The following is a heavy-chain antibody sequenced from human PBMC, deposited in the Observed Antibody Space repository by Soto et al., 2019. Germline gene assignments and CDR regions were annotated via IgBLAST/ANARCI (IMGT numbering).Heavy chain of an antibody. CDR3: AKDLIVVVHAGMDV. Sequence: PGGSLRLSCAASGFTFSSYGMHWVRQAPGKGLEWVAVISYDGSNKYYADSVKGRFTISRDNSKNTLYLQMNSLRAEDTAVYYCAKDLIVVVHAGMDVWGQGTTVTVSS. CDR1: GFTFSSYG. CDR2: ISYDGSNK. D-gene: IGHD3-22*01. J-gene: IGHJ6*02. V-gene: IGHV3-30*18.